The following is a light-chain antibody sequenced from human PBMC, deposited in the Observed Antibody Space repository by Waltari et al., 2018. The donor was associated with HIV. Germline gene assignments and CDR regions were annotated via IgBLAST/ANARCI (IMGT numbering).Light chain of an antibody. CDR1: SSNIGSNS. CDR3: STWDYTLNGVI. J-gene: IGLJ2*01. CDR2: STN. V-gene: IGLV1-44*01. Sequence: QSVLTQPPSASGTPGQRVTISCSGGSSNIGSNSVHWYQQLPGTAPRPLLYSTNQRPSRVPDRFPGSKSGTSASLAISWLQSEDEADYYCSTWDYTLNGVIFGGGTKLTVL.